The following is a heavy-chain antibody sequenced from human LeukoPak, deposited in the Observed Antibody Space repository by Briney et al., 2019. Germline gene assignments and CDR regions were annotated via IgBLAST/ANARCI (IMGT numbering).Heavy chain of an antibody. CDR3: ARGGGLDV. J-gene: IGHJ6*02. Sequence: GGSLRLSCAASGFIFSSYGMHWVRQAPGKGLEWVASINHNGNVNYYVDSVKGRFTISRDNAKNSLYLQMSNLRAEDTAVYFCARGGGLDVWGQGATVTVSS. D-gene: IGHD3-16*01. CDR1: GFIFSSYG. CDR2: INHNGNVN. V-gene: IGHV3-7*03.